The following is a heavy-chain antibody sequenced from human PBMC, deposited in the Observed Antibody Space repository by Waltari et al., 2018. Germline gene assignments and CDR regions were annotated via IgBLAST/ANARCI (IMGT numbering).Heavy chain of an antibody. Sequence: QVQLVESGGGVVQPGRSLRLSCAASGFTFSGYGMHWVRQAPGKGLEWVTVISSDGNCKYYADSVKGRFTISRDNSKNTLYLQMDSLRAEDTAVYYCATYYYGSGFDYWGQGTLVTVSS. CDR2: ISSDGNCK. CDR3: ATYYYGSGFDY. D-gene: IGHD3-10*01. CDR1: GFTFSGYG. V-gene: IGHV3-30*03. J-gene: IGHJ4*02.